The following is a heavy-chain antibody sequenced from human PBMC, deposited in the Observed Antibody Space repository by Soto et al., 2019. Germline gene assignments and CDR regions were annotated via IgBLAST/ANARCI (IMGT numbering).Heavy chain of an antibody. CDR3: SKQTPRGVSPDLFDS. D-gene: IGHD2-8*01. J-gene: IGHJ4*02. CDR2: IRSRADSYAT. Sequence: GGSLRLSCTSSGFSLSPSAIHWVRQASGKGLEWVGRIRSRADSYATTYGASVRGRFSISRDDSTNTAYLQMTNLGTEDTATYYCSKQTPRGVSPDLFDSSGPRTLVTVSS. V-gene: IGHV3-73*01. CDR1: GFSLSPSA.